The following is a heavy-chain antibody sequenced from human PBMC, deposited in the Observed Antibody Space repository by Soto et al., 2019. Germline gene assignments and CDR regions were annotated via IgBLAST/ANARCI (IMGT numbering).Heavy chain of an antibody. D-gene: IGHD5-18*01. J-gene: IGHJ6*02. CDR1: GGAFSSYA. V-gene: IGHV1-69*01. CDR3: ARGPGTAMAYYYGLDG. Sequence: QVHLVQSGAEVKKPGSSVKVSCKASGGAFSSYAISWVRQAPGQGLEWMGRIIPMFGTTDFAQKFQGRVTITADDSTSTAYMDLSGLRSEDTAVYDCARGPGTAMAYYYGLDGWGQGATVTVSS. CDR2: IIPMFGTT.